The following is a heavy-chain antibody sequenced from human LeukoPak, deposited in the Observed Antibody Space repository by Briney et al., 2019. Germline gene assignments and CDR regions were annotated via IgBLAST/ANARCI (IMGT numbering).Heavy chain of an antibody. J-gene: IGHJ5*02. CDR3: ARRRKSMRGYSNGGWFDP. V-gene: IGHV4-34*01. Sequence: PSETLSLTCAVYGGSFSGYYWSWIRQPPGKGLEWIGEINHSGSTNYNLSLKSRVTISVDTSKNQFSLKLSSVTAADTAVYYYARRRKSMRGYSNGGWFDPWGQGTLVTVSS. D-gene: IGHD5-18*01. CDR2: INHSGST. CDR1: GGSFSGYY.